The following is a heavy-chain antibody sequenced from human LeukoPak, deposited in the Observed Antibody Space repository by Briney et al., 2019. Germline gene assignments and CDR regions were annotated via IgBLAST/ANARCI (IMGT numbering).Heavy chain of an antibody. Sequence: PSETLSLTCTVSGGSISSSSYYWGWIRQPPGKGLEWIGSIYYSGSTYYNPSLKSRVTISVDTSKNQFSLKLSSVTAADTAVYYSARLTPIWFSQVVTRTINWFDPWGQGTLVTVSS. CDR2: IYYSGST. V-gene: IGHV4-39*07. J-gene: IGHJ5*02. CDR3: ARLTPIWFSQVVTRTINWFDP. CDR1: GGSISSSSYY. D-gene: IGHD3-22*01.